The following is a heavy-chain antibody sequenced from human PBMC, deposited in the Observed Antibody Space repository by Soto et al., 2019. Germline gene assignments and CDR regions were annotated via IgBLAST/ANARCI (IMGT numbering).Heavy chain of an antibody. J-gene: IGHJ4*02. CDR2: IYYSGST. D-gene: IGHD6-13*01. CDR1: GGSISSYY. CDR3: AGLSSSWYYFDY. V-gene: IGHV4-59*01. Sequence: SETLSVTCTVSGGSISSYYWSWIRQPPGKGLEWIGYIYYSGSTNYNPSLKSRVTISVDTSKNQFSLKLSSVTAADTAVHYCAGLSSSWYYFDYWGQGTLVTVSS.